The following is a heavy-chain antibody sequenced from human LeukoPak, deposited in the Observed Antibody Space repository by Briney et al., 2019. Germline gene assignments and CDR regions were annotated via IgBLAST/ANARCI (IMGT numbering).Heavy chain of an antibody. CDR3: ARDPYDFWSSYLFDY. CDR1: GYTFTSYG. CDR2: ISAYNGNT. J-gene: IGHJ4*02. V-gene: IGHV1-18*01. Sequence: ASVKVSCKASGYTFTSYGISWVRQAPGQGLEWMGWISAYNGNTNYAQKFQGRVAMTRDTSLSTAYMELSSLRSDDTAVYYCARDPYDFWSSYLFDYWGQGTLVTVSS. D-gene: IGHD3-3*01.